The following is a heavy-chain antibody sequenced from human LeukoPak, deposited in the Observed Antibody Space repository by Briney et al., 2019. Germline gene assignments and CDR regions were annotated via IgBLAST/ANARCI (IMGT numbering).Heavy chain of an antibody. CDR1: GDSISNHY. V-gene: IGHV4-59*11. CDR2: IFYSGNT. CDR3: ARDRGEGIVGTFDY. D-gene: IGHD1-26*01. J-gene: IGHJ4*02. Sequence: SETLSHTCTVSGDSISNHYWSWIRQPPGKGLVWIGYIFYSGNTHYNPSLKSRVTMSVDTSKNQFSLRLSSVTPADTAVYYCARDRGEGIVGTFDYWGQGTLVTVSS.